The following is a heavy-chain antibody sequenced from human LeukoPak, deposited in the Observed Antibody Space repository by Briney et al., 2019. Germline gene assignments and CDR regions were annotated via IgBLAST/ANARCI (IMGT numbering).Heavy chain of an antibody. CDR3: ARGNPIVPAAHAEWNYYYYMDV. J-gene: IGHJ6*03. V-gene: IGHV1-8*01. Sequence: ASVKVSCKASGYTFTSYDINWVRQATGQGLEWVGWMNPNSGNTGYAQKFQGRVTITRNTPISTAYMEPSSLRSEDTAVYYCARGNPIVPAAHAEWNYYYYMDVWGKGTTVTVSS. CDR2: MNPNSGNT. CDR1: GYTFTSYD. D-gene: IGHD2-2*01.